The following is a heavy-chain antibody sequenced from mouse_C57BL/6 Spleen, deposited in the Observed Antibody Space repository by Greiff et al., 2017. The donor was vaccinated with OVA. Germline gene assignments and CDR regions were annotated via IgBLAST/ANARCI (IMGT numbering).Heavy chain of an antibody. CDR1: GYSFTGYF. Sequence: VQLKQSGPELVKPGDSVKISCKASGYSFTGYFMNWVMQSHGKSLEWIGRINPYNGDTFYNQKFKGKATLTVDKSSSTAHMELRSLTSEDSAVYYCARWDYYGSSYAMDYWGQGTSVTVSS. J-gene: IGHJ4*01. CDR3: ARWDYYGSSYAMDY. CDR2: INPYNGDT. V-gene: IGHV1-20*01. D-gene: IGHD1-1*01.